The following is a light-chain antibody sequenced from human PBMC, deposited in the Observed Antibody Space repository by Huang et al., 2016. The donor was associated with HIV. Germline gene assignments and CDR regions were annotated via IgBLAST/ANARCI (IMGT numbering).Light chain of an antibody. CDR3: QQRSDWPLT. CDR2: DAS. J-gene: IGKJ3*01. V-gene: IGKV3-11*01. CDR1: QSVSNY. Sequence: EIVLTQSPATLSLSPGGKATLSCRASQSVSNYLAWYQQKPGQAPRLVSYDASNRATGIPARFSGSGSGTDFTLTISSLEPEDCAVYYCQQRSDWPLTFGPGTKVHI.